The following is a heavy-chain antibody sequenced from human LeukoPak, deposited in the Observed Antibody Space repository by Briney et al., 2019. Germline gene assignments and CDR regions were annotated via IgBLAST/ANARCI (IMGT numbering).Heavy chain of an antibody. CDR2: IIGTSGST. J-gene: IGHJ6*02. CDR3: AKDWFGENYYYYGMDV. D-gene: IGHD3-10*01. Sequence: GGSLRLSCAASGFTLSSYAMGWVRQAPGKGLEWVSGIIGTSGSTFYAESVKGRFTISRDTSKNTLYLQMDSLRAEDTAVYYCAKDWFGENYYYYGMDVWGQGTTVTVSS. CDR1: GFTLSSYA. V-gene: IGHV3-23*01.